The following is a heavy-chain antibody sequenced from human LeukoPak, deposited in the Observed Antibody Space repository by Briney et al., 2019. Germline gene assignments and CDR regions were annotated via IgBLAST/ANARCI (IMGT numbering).Heavy chain of an antibody. Sequence: NPSETLSLTCAVYGGSFSGYYWSWIRQPPGKGLEWIGEINHSGSTNYNPSLKSRVTISVDTSKNQFSLKLSSVTAADTAVYYCARAAGSGNWMTPIHYDDNWFDPWGQGTLVTVSS. V-gene: IGHV4-34*01. D-gene: IGHD1-1*01. CDR3: ARAAGSGNWMTPIHYDDNWFDP. J-gene: IGHJ5*02. CDR2: INHSGST. CDR1: GGSFSGYY.